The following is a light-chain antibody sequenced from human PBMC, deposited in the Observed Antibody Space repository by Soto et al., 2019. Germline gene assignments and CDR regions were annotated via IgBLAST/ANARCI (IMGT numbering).Light chain of an antibody. J-gene: IGKJ1*01. CDR3: QQRYTTPRT. V-gene: IGKV1-39*01. CDR1: QSISTF. Sequence: DIQMTQSPSSLSASVGDRVSVTCRASQSISTFLNWYQQRQGEAPKLLIYAASSLQSRVPSRFSGSGSGADFTLTIGSLQPEDFATYYCQQRYTTPRTFGQGTKVEVK. CDR2: AAS.